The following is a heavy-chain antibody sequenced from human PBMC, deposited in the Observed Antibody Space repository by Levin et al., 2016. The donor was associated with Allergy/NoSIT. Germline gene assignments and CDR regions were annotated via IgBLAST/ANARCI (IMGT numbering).Heavy chain of an antibody. V-gene: IGHV3-23*01. Sequence: GGSLRLSCAASGFTFSTYAMSWVRQAPGKGMEWVSIISGSGGSTYYADSVKGRFTISRDNSKNTLYLQMDSLRAEDTAVYYCGREAWFDPWGQGTLVTVSS. CDR2: ISGSGGST. J-gene: IGHJ5*02. CDR3: GREAWFDP. CDR1: GFTFSTYA.